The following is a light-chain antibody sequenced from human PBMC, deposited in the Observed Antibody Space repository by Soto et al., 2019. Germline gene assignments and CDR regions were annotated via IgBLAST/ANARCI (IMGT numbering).Light chain of an antibody. CDR2: ELT. J-gene: IGLJ1*01. Sequence: QSAVTQPASLSRSPGQSMSIYCTGSNTDIGNYKIVSWYQQHTGKAPKLIIYELTTRPSGVSNRFSGSKSGNTASLTISGLQAEDKADYHCCSYAGSDVFVFGSGTKVTVL. CDR3: CSYAGSDVFV. CDR1: NTDIGNYKI. V-gene: IGLV2-23*02.